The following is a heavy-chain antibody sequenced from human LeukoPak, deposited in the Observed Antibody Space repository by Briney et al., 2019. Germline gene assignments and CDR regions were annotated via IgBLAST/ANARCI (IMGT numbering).Heavy chain of an antibody. J-gene: IGHJ4*02. CDR3: AKAIGKMATITFDY. V-gene: IGHV3-21*04. CDR1: GFTFSTYS. D-gene: IGHD5-24*01. Sequence: GGSLRLSCAASGFTFSTYSMNWVRQAPGKGLEWVSSISTTSGYMYYADSVKGRFTISRDNAKNSLFLQMNSLRAEDTAVYYCAKAIGKMATITFDYWGQGTLVTVSS. CDR2: ISTTSGYM.